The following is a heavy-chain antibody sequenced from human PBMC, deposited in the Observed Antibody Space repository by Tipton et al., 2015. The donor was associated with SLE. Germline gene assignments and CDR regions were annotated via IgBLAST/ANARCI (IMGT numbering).Heavy chain of an antibody. Sequence: TLSLTCTVSGGSISSYYWSWIRQPPGKGLEWIGYIYYSGSTNYNPSLKSRVTISADTSKNQFSLKLTSVTAADTAVYYCARGFRYSSGPGAYWGQGTLVTVSS. D-gene: IGHD3-22*01. CDR1: GGSISSYY. V-gene: IGHV4-59*01. J-gene: IGHJ4*02. CDR2: IYYSGST. CDR3: ARGFRYSSGPGAY.